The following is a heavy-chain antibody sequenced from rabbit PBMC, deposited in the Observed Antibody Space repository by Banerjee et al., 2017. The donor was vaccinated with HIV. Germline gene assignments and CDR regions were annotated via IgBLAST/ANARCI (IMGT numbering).Heavy chain of an antibody. V-gene: IGHV1S29*01. J-gene: IGHJ4*01. CDR3: ARDLAGVTGWNFGL. CDR1: GFDFSSYG. CDR2: ITYGGSA. D-gene: IGHD4-1*01. Sequence: QEQLKESGGGLVQPGGSLKLSCKASGFDFSSYGVNWVRQAPGKGLEWIGYITYGGSAYYASWVKGRFTISRDNAQNTVSLQLNSLTAADTATYFCARDLAGVTGWNFGLWGQGTLVTVS.